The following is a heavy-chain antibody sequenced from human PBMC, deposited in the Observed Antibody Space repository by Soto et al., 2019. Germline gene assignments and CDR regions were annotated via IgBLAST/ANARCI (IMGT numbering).Heavy chain of an antibody. V-gene: IGHV1-69*13. D-gene: IGHD2-2*03. CDR2: IIPIFGTA. CDR3: ASVGYCISTSCPQANYYYGMDV. Sequence: GASVKVSCKACGGTFSSYAISWVRQAPGQGLEWMGGIIPIFGTANYAQKFQGRVTITADESTSTAYMELSSLRSEDTAVYYCASVGYCISTSCPQANYYYGMDVWGQGTTVTVSS. CDR1: GGTFSSYA. J-gene: IGHJ6*02.